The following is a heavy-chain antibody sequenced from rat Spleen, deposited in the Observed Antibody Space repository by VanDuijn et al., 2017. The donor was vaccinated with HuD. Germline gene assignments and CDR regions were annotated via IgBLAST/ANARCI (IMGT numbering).Heavy chain of an antibody. Sequence: EVQLVESGGGLVQPGRSLKLSCAASGFTFSDFYMAWVRQAPKKGLEWVASIKYEDFTPYYGDSVMGRFTISRDDGESTLYLQMNSLRSEDTATYHCASHRHYSVYVMDAWGQGASVTVSS. CDR3: ASHRHYSVYVMDA. CDR1: GFTFSDFY. V-gene: IGHV5-22*01. D-gene: IGHD1-1*01. CDR2: IKYEDFTP. J-gene: IGHJ4*01.